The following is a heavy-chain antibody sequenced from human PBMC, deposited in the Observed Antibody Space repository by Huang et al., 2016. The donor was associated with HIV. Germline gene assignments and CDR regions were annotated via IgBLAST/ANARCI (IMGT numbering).Heavy chain of an antibody. CDR3: ARLIGSPSFYYGLDV. Sequence: EVQLVQSGAEVKKPGESLKISCTGSGSRFRSNWSGWLRQIHGKGLEWMGIIYPGYSDTRYSPSCQGQVTSSADKSINTAYLQWSSLKAADTAMYYCARLIGSPSFYYGLDVWGQGTTVTVSS. D-gene: IGHD3-10*01. V-gene: IGHV5-51*01. CDR1: GSRFRSNW. CDR2: IYPGYSDT. J-gene: IGHJ6*02.